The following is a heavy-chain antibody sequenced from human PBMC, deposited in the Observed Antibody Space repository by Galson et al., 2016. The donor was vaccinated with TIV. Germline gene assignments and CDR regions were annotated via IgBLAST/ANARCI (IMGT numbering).Heavy chain of an antibody. CDR3: AKQLDFDQRVLDAFHI. CDR2: IHPGDSDT. CDR1: GYSFTGSW. Sequence: QSGAEVKKPGESLKISCKGSGYSFTGSWIDWVRQMPGKGLELMGVIHPGDSDTRYSPSFQGQVSISADRSISTAYLQWSSLKASDTAMYYCAKQLDFDQRVLDAFHIWGQGTLLTVSS. D-gene: IGHD3-9*01. J-gene: IGHJ3*02. V-gene: IGHV5-51*01.